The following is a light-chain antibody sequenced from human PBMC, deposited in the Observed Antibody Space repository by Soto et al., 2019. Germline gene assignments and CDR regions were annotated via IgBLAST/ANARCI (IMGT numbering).Light chain of an antibody. CDR3: QQYDELPLT. V-gene: IGKV1-33*01. J-gene: IGKJ3*01. CDR2: DVS. Sequence: DIKMTQSPSSLSASVRDRVTITCQASQDIGKALNWYQQKPGKAPKLLIDDVSNLQTGVPSRFSGRGSGTHFTLTIRKLQPEDFGTYYCQQYDELPLTFGPGTKVDFK. CDR1: QDIGKA.